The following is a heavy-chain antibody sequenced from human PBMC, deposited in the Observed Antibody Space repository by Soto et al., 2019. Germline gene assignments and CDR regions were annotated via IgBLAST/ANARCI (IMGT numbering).Heavy chain of an antibody. Sequence: GGSLRLSCSASGFPFSNHAMHWVRQAPGKGLEYVSAINYNGGTTYYVDSVKGRFTISRDNSKNTLYLQMSSLKVEDTAMYHCVTWGGIEARNLDHWGQGTLVTVS. CDR1: GFPFSNHA. CDR2: INYNGGTT. V-gene: IGHV3-64D*06. CDR3: VTWGGIEARNLDH. D-gene: IGHD6-6*01. J-gene: IGHJ4*02.